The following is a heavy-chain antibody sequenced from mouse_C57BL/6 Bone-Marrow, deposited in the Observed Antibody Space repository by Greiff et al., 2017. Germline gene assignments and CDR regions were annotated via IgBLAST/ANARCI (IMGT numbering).Heavy chain of an antibody. Sequence: VQLQQSGPELVKPGASVKISCKASGYTFTDYYINWVKQRPGQGLEWIGWIFPGSGSTYYNEKFKGKATLTVDKSSSTAYMLLSSLTSEDSAVYFCARGPYYGRALYYFDYWGQGTTLTVSS. CDR3: ARGPYYGRALYYFDY. V-gene: IGHV1-75*01. D-gene: IGHD1-1*01. CDR1: GYTFTDYY. CDR2: IFPGSGST. J-gene: IGHJ2*01.